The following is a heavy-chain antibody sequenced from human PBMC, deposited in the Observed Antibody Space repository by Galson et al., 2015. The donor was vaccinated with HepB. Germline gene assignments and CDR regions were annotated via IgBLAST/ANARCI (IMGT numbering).Heavy chain of an antibody. J-gene: IGHJ4*02. V-gene: IGHV4-39*01. CDR2: IYYSGST. D-gene: IGHD6-19*01. CDR1: GGSISSSSYY. Sequence: ETLSLTCTVSGGSISSSSYYWGWIRQPPGKGLEWIGSIYYSGSTYYNPSLKSRVTISVDTSKNQFSLKLSSVTAADTAVYYCASEPPGIAVARSLGGFDYWGQGTLVTVSS. CDR3: ASEPPGIAVARSLGGFDY.